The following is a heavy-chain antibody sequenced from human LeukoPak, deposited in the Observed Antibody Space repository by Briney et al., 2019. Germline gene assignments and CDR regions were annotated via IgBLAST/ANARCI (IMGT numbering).Heavy chain of an antibody. J-gene: IGHJ4*02. CDR3: ARSSSFYYSDYFDY. CDR1: GFTFSSYS. CDR2: ISSSSSYI. D-gene: IGHD3-22*01. Sequence: GGSLRLSCAASGFTFSSYSMNWVRQAPGKGLEWVSSISSSSSYIYYADSVKGRFTISRDNAKTSLYLQMNSLRADDTAAYYCARSSSFYYSDYFDYWGQGTLVTVSS. V-gene: IGHV3-21*04.